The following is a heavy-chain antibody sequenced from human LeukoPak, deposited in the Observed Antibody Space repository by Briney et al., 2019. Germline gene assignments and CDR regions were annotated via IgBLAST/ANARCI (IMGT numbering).Heavy chain of an antibody. CDR1: GYTLTELS. V-gene: IGHV1-24*01. J-gene: IGHJ3*02. CDR2: FDPEDGET. D-gene: IGHD1-26*01. Sequence: ASVKVSCKVSGYTLTELSMHWVRQAPGKGLEWMGGFDPEDGETIYAQKFQGRVTMTEDTSTDTAYMELSSPRSEDTAVYYCATDGNGRRYAFDIWGQGTMVTVSS. CDR3: ATDGNGRRYAFDI.